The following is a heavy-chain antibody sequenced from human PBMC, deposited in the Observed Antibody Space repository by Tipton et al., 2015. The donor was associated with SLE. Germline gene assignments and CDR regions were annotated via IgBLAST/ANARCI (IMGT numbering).Heavy chain of an antibody. CDR3: ARDPVAGRGIDY. Sequence: LRLSCTVSGGSISSGSHYWSWIRQPAGKGLEWIGRIYTSGSTNYNPSLKSRVTISVDTSKHQFSLKLSSVTAADTAVYYCARDPVAGRGIDYWGQGTLVTVSS. CDR2: IYTSGST. D-gene: IGHD6-19*01. V-gene: IGHV4-61*02. CDR1: GGSISSGSHY. J-gene: IGHJ4*02.